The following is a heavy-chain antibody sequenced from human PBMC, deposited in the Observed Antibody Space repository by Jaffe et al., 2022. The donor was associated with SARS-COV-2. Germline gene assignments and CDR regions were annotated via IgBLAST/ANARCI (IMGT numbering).Heavy chain of an antibody. CDR3: ARGFMITFGGVIVSDANWFDP. Sequence: QVQLVQSGAEVKKPGASVKVSCKASGYTFTSYYMHWVRQAPGQGLEWMGIINPSGGSTSYAQKFQGRVTMTRDTSTSTVYMELSSLRSEDTAVYYCARGFMITFGGVIVSDANWFDPWGQGTLVTVSS. D-gene: IGHD3-16*02. CDR1: GYTFTSYY. CDR2: INPSGGST. J-gene: IGHJ5*02. V-gene: IGHV1-46*01.